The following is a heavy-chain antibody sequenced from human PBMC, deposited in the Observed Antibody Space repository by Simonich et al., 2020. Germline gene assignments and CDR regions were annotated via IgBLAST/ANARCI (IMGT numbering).Heavy chain of an antibody. Sequence: EVQLLESGGGLVQPGGSLRLSCAASGFTFSSYSMSWVRQAPWKGVEWVSASSCSGGSTYYADSVKGRFTISRDNSKNTLYLQMNSLRAEDTAVYYCAKDSSLVGATDWFDPWGQGTLVTVSS. J-gene: IGHJ5*02. V-gene: IGHV3-23*01. CDR3: AKDSSLVGATDWFDP. D-gene: IGHD1-26*01. CDR1: GFTFSSYS. CDR2: SSCSGGST.